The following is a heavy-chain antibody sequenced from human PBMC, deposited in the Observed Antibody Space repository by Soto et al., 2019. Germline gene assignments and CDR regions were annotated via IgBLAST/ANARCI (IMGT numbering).Heavy chain of an antibody. Sequence: EVQLVESGGGLVQPGRSLRLSCAASGFTFDDYAMHWVRQAPGKGLEWVSGISWNSGSIGYADSVKGRFTISRDNAKNSLYLQMNSLRAEDTALYYCAKDTSVMGATPFDYWGQGTLVTVSS. CDR1: GFTFDDYA. CDR3: AKDTSVMGATPFDY. D-gene: IGHD1-26*01. V-gene: IGHV3-9*01. CDR2: ISWNSGSI. J-gene: IGHJ4*02.